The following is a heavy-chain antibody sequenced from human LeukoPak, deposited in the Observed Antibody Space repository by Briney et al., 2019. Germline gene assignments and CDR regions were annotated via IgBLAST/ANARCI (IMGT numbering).Heavy chain of an antibody. V-gene: IGHV3-74*01. CDR2: INSDGSST. J-gene: IGHJ4*02. Sequence: PGGSLRLSCAASGFTFSSYWMHWVRQAPGKGLVWVSRINSDGSSTSYADSVKGRFTISRDNAKNTLYLQMNSLRAEDTAVYYCARGSVATILNYWGQGTLVTVSS. D-gene: IGHD5-12*01. CDR3: ARGSVATILNY. CDR1: GFTFSSYW.